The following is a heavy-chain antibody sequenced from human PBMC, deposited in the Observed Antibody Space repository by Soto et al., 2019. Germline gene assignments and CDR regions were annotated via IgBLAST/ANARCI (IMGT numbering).Heavy chain of an antibody. CDR1: GGTFSSYT. Sequence: QVQLVQSGAEVKKPGSSVKVSCKASGGTFSSYTISWVRQAPGQGLEWMGRIIPILGIANYAQKFQGRVTITADKSTRTAYMELSSLRSEDTAVYYCARDHDYGDYDLPSSSDLWGRGTLVTVSS. CDR3: ARDHDYGDYDLPSSSDL. J-gene: IGHJ2*01. V-gene: IGHV1-69*08. D-gene: IGHD4-17*01. CDR2: IIPILGIA.